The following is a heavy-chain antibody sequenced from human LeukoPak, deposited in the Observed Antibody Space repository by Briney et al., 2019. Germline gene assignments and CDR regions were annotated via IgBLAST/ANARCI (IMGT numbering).Heavy chain of an antibody. D-gene: IGHD6-13*01. Sequence: GESLRLSCAASGFTFSSYAMSWVRQAPGKGLEWVSAISGSGGSTYYADSVKGRFTISRDNSKNTLYLQMNSLRAEDTAVYYCAKDIAAAGTPGYYYYGMDVWGQGTTVTVSS. J-gene: IGHJ6*02. CDR2: ISGSGGST. CDR3: AKDIAAAGTPGYYYYGMDV. CDR1: GFTFSSYA. V-gene: IGHV3-23*01.